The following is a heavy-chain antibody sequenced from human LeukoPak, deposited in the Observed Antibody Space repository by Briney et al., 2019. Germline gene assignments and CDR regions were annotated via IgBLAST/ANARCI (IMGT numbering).Heavy chain of an antibody. V-gene: IGHV1-69*04. CDR2: IIPILGIA. CDR1: RGTFSSYA. CDR3: ARDLPTYYYDSSGYYWPYYFDY. Sequence: SVKVSCKASRGTFSSYAISWLRQAPGQGLEWMGRIIPILGIANYAQKFQGRVTITADKSTSTAYMELSSLRSEDTAVYYCARDLPTYYYDSSGYYWPYYFDYWGQGTLVTVSS. D-gene: IGHD3-22*01. J-gene: IGHJ4*02.